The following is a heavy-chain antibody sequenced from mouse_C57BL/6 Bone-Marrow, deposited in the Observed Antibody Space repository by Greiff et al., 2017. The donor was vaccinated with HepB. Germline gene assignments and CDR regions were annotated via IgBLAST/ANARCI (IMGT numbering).Heavy chain of an antibody. CDR1: GFTFSSYA. J-gene: IGHJ3*01. CDR3: ARVEDEGFAC. Sequence: EVQGVESGGGLVKPGGSLKLSCAASGFTFSSYAMSWVSQTPEKRLEWVATISDGGSYTYYTDNVKGRFTISRDNAKNNLYLQMSQLKSEDTAVYYCARVEDEGFACWGQGTLVTVSA. CDR2: ISDGGSYT. V-gene: IGHV5-4*01.